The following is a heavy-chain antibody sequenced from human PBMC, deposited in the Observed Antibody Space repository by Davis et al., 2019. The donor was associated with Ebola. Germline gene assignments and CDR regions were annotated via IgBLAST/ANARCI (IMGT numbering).Heavy chain of an antibody. D-gene: IGHD2-2*02. J-gene: IGHJ5*02. CDR3: ARDAYTGVTYNWFDP. Sequence: SETLSLTCAVSGGSISSNNWWSWVRQPPGKGLEWIGEIYHSGSTNYNPSLKSRVTISVDKSKNQFSLKLSSVTAADTAVYYCARDAYTGVTYNWFDPWGQGTLVTVSS. V-gene: IGHV4-4*02. CDR2: IYHSGST. CDR1: GGSISSNNW.